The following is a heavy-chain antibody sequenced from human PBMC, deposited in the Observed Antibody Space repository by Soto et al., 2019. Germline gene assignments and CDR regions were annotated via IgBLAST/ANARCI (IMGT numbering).Heavy chain of an antibody. CDR3: ATWLLREHAFDI. V-gene: IGHV3-53*01. J-gene: IGHJ3*02. CDR1: GFSFSGKNY. D-gene: IGHD2-15*01. Sequence: DVQLEESGGGLIQPGGSLRLSCAASGFSFSGKNYLTWVHQAPGKGLECVSALYSSDGTYYADSVKGRFTVSRDNSKNTFYLQLHSLRPEDTAIYFCATWLLREHAFDIWGLGTLVTVSS. CDR2: LYSSDGT.